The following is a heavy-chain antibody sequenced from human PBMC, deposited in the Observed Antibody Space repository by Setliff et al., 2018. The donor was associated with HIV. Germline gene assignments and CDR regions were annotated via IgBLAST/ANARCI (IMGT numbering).Heavy chain of an antibody. Sequence: ASVKVSCKASGYTFSSYGISWVRQAPGQGLEWMGWISGYNGNTKYVQTLQGRVTMTADTSTRTVYKELRSLRHDDTAEYLCASVTYRSAWLSGGHDAFDVWGQGTMVTVSS. CDR3: ASVTYRSAWLSGGHDAFDV. CDR1: GYTFSSYG. V-gene: IGHV1-18*01. CDR2: ISGYNGNT. D-gene: IGHD6-19*01. J-gene: IGHJ3*01.